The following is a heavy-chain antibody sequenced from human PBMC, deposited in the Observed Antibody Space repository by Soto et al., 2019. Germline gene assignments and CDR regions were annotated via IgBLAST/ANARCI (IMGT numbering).Heavy chain of an antibody. J-gene: IGHJ4*02. CDR3: ARDAPYSGSYCGADC. Sequence: QVQLVQSGAEVKKPGASVKVSCKASGYTFTSYGISWVRQAPGQGLEWMGWISVYNGNTNYAQKLQGRVTMTTDTYTSTAYMELRSLRSDDTAVYYCARDAPYSGSYCGADCWGQGTLVTVSS. V-gene: IGHV1-18*01. CDR2: ISVYNGNT. CDR1: GYTFTSYG. D-gene: IGHD1-26*01.